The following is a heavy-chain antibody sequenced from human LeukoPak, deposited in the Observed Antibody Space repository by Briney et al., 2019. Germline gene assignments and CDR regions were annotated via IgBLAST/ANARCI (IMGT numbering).Heavy chain of an antibody. Sequence: SLLLSCAASGFTFDDYAMHWVRQAPGKGLEWVSGISWNSGSIGYADSVKGRFTISRDNAKNPLYLQMNSLRAEDTALYYCAKDTYYYGSGSAAFDIWGQGTMVTVSS. J-gene: IGHJ3*02. D-gene: IGHD3-10*01. CDR3: AKDTYYYGSGSAAFDI. CDR2: ISWNSGSI. CDR1: GFTFDDYA. V-gene: IGHV3-9*01.